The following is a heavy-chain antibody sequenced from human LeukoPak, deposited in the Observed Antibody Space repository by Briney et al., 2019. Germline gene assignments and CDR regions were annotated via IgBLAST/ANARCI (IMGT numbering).Heavy chain of an antibody. J-gene: IGHJ3*02. D-gene: IGHD2-15*01. CDR1: GGSISSYY. CDR2: IYYSGST. CDR3: ARHSRGVTSGPAFDI. V-gene: IGHV4-59*08. Sequence: PSETLSLTCTVSGGSISSYYWNWIRQPPGKGLEWIGYIYYSGSTNYNPSLKSRVTISVDTSKNQFSLKLNSMTAADTAVYYCARHSRGVTSGPAFDIWGQGTMVTVSS.